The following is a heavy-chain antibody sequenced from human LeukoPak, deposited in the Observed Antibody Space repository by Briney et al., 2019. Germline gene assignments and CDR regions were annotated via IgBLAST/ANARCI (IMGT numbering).Heavy chain of an antibody. J-gene: IGHJ5*02. V-gene: IGHV4-39*01. CDR3: ARSPTVVTPGGNWFDP. CDR1: GGSISSSSYY. CDR2: IYYSGST. Sequence: SEALSLTCTVSGGSISSSSYYWGWIRQPPGKGLEWIGSIYYSGSTYYNPSLKSRVTISVDTSKNQFSLKLSSVTAADTAVYYCARSPTVVTPGGNWFDPWGQGTLVTVS. D-gene: IGHD4-23*01.